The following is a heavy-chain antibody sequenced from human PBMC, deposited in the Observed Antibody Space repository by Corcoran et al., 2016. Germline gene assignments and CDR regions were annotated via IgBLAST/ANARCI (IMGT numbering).Heavy chain of an antibody. D-gene: IGHD3-22*01. CDR2: IYWNDDK. Sequence: QITLKESGPTLVKPTQTLTLTCTFSGFSLSTSGVGVGWIRQPPGKALEWLALIYWNDDKRYSPSLKSRLTITKDTSKNQVVLTMTNMDPVDTATYYCARSRAWNYYESSGSKRYFDYWGQGTLVTFSS. CDR3: ARSRAWNYYESSGSKRYFDY. V-gene: IGHV2-5*01. CDR1: GFSLSTSGVG. J-gene: IGHJ4*02.